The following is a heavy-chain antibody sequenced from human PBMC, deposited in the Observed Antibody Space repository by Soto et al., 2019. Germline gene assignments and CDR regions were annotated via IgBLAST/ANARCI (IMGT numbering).Heavy chain of an antibody. CDR3: ASSRYYYDSSGYDKGQFDY. V-gene: IGHV1-69*13. CDR2: IIPIFGTA. D-gene: IGHD3-22*01. CDR1: GGTFSSYA. J-gene: IGHJ4*02. Sequence: GASVKVSCKASGGTFSSYAISWVRQAPGQGLEWMGGIIPIFGTANYAQKFQGRVTITADESTSTAYMELSGLRSEDTAVYYCASSRYYYDSSGYDKGQFDYWGQGTLVTVSS.